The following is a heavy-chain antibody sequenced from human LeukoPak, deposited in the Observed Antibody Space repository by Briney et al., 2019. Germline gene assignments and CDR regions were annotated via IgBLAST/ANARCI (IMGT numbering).Heavy chain of an antibody. J-gene: IGHJ6*02. V-gene: IGHV7-4-1*02. CDR1: GYTFTSYA. CDR2: INTNTGNP. D-gene: IGHD3-10*01. CDR3: ARAGSGSYYNAAYYYYGMDV. Sequence: ASVKVSCKASGYTFTSYAMNWVRQAPGQGLEWMGWINTNTGNPTYAQGFTGRFVFSLDTSVSTAYLQISSLKAEDTAVYYCARAGSGSYYNAAYYYYGMDVWGQGTTVTVSS.